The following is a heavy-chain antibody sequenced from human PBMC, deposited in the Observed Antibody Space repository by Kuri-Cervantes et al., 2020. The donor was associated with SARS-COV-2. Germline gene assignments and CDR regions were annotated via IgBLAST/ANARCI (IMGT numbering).Heavy chain of an antibody. CDR1: GGSISSHY. D-gene: IGHD3-16*01. CDR2: IYYSGST. V-gene: IGHV4-59*11. Sequence: SETLSLTCTVSGGSISSHYWSWIRQPPGKGLEWIGYIYYSGSTNYNPSLKSRVTISVDTSKNQFSLKLSPVTAADTAVYYCARFLGFYYYMDVWGKGTTVTVSS. J-gene: IGHJ6*03. CDR3: ARFLGFYYYMDV.